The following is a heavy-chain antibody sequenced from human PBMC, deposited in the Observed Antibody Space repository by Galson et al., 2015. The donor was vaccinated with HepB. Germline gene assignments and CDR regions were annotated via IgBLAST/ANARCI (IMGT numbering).Heavy chain of an antibody. CDR2: ISGSGGST. CDR3: AKDLYGSGSSTAGDY. Sequence: SLRLSCAASGFTFSSYAMSWVRLAPGKGLEWVSAISGSGGSTYYADSVKGRFTISRDNSKNTLYLQMNSLRAEDTAVYYCAKDLYGSGSSTAGDYWGQGTLVTVSS. V-gene: IGHV3-23*01. D-gene: IGHD3-10*01. CDR1: GFTFSSYA. J-gene: IGHJ4*02.